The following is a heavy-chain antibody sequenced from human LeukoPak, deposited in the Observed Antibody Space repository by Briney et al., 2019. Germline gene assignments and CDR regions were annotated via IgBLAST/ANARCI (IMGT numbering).Heavy chain of an antibody. Sequence: SVKVSCKASGGTFSSYAISWVRQAPGQGPEWMGGIIPIFGTANYAQKFQGRVTITADESTSTAYMELSSLRSEDTAVYYCAREWMRIQLWEDNYGMDVWGQGTTVTVSS. V-gene: IGHV1-69*13. J-gene: IGHJ6*02. D-gene: IGHD5-18*01. CDR1: GGTFSSYA. CDR3: AREWMRIQLWEDNYGMDV. CDR2: IIPIFGTA.